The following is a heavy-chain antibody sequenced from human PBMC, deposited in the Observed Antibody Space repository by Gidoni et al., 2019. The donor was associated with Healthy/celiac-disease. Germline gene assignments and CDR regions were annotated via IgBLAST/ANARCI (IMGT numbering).Heavy chain of an antibody. CDR1: GGTFSSYA. Sequence: QVQLVQSGAEVKKPGSSVKVSCKASGGTFSSYAISWVRQAPGQGLEWMGGIIPIFGTANYAQKFQGRVTITADKSTSTAYMELSSLRSEDTAVYYCARSTVTPGDYYYYGMDVWGQGTTVTVSS. CDR3: ARSTVTPGDYYYYGMDV. V-gene: IGHV1-69*06. J-gene: IGHJ6*02. CDR2: IIPIFGTA. D-gene: IGHD4-4*01.